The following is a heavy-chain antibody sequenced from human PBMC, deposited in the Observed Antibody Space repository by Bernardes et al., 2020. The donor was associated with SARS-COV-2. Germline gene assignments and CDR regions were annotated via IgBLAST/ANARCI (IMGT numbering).Heavy chain of an antibody. D-gene: IGHD2-15*01. J-gene: IGHJ6*02. V-gene: IGHV3-33*01. CDR3: ARDVGSGVPNPLGMDV. CDR2: IWYDGSKK. CDR1: GFTFSIYG. Sequence: GGSLRLSCAASGFTFSIYGMHWVRQAPGKGLEWVAGIWYDGSKKYYAHSVKGRFTISRDNSKNTLSLQMNSLRAEDTALYHCARDVGSGVPNPLGMDVWGQGTTVTVSS.